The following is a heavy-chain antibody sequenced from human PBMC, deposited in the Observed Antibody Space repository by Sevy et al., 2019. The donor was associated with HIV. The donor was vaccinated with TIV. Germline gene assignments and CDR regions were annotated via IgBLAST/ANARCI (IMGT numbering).Heavy chain of an antibody. CDR1: GFTFSNAW. CDR3: TTDIVVVPAGDRLYGMDV. Sequence: GGSLRLSCAASGFTFSNAWMSWVRQAPGKGLEWVGRIKSKTDGGTTDYAAPVKGRFTISRDDSKNTLYLQMNSLKTEDTAVYYCTTDIVVVPAGDRLYGMDVWGQWTTVTVSS. V-gene: IGHV3-15*01. CDR2: IKSKTDGGTT. D-gene: IGHD2-2*01. J-gene: IGHJ6*02.